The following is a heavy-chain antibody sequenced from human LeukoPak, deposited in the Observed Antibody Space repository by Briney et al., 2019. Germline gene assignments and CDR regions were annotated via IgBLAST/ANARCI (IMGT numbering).Heavy chain of an antibody. Sequence: LSLTCAAPGFTFSSFSMNWVRQAPGKGLEWLSYISASSSTIYYADSVKGRFTISRDNAKNSLYLQMNSLRDEDTAVYYCARDYNWAIDYWGQGTLVTVSS. J-gene: IGHJ4*02. CDR1: GFTFSSFS. V-gene: IGHV3-48*02. D-gene: IGHD1-20*01. CDR3: ARDYNWAIDY. CDR2: ISASSSTI.